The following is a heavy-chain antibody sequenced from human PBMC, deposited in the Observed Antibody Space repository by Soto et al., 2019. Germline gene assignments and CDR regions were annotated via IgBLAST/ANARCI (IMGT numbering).Heavy chain of an antibody. CDR2: IYYSGST. J-gene: IGHJ4*02. V-gene: IGHV4-59*01. CDR1: GGSISSYY. Sequence: ETLSLTWTVAGGSISSYYWSWIRQPPGKGLEWIGYIYYSGSTNYNPSLKSRVTISVDTSKNQFSLKLSSVTAADTAVYYCARLFSSGWQLFDYWGQGTLVTVSS. CDR3: ARLFSSGWQLFDY. D-gene: IGHD6-19*01.